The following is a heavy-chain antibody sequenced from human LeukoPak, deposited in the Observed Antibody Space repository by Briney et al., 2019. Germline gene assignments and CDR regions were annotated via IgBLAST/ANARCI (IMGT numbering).Heavy chain of an antibody. CDR2: IIPILGIA. CDR1: GGTFSSYT. Sequence: SVKVSCKASGGTFSSYTISWVRQAPGQGLEWMGRIIPILGIANYAQKFQGRVTITADKSTSTAYMELSSLRSEDTAVYYCARLPAGDTAMVPYYYGMDVWGQGTTVTVSS. J-gene: IGHJ6*02. D-gene: IGHD5-18*01. V-gene: IGHV1-69*02. CDR3: ARLPAGDTAMVPYYYGMDV.